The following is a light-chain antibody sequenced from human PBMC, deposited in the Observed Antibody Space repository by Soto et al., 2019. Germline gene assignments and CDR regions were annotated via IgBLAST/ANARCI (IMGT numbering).Light chain of an antibody. CDR3: QQLGASPYT. J-gene: IGKJ2*01. CDR1: RSVPSDY. V-gene: IGKV3-20*01. CDR2: GAS. Sequence: DIVLTQSPATLSLSPGERATLSCRASRSVPSDYLAWSQHKPGQAPRLLIFGASNRATGIPDRFSGSGSGTDFTLTISRLEPEDFAVYYCQQLGASPYTFGLGTKLEIK.